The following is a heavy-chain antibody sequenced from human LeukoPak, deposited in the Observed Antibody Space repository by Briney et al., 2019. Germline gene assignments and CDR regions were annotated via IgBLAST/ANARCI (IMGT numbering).Heavy chain of an antibody. V-gene: IGHV4-61*01. CDR1: GYSISSGYY. Sequence: PSETLSLTCTVSGYSISSGYYWGWIRQPPGKGLEWIGYIYYSGSTNYNPSLKSRVTISVDTSKNQFSLKLSSVTAADTAVYYCARDDSSPDAFDIWGQGTMVTVSS. J-gene: IGHJ3*02. CDR2: IYYSGST. D-gene: IGHD6-13*01. CDR3: ARDDSSPDAFDI.